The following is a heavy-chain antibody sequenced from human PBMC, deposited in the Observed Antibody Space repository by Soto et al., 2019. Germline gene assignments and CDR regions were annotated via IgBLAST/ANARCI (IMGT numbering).Heavy chain of an antibody. J-gene: IGHJ4*02. D-gene: IGHD2-21*02. CDR2: IIGSGAIT. Sequence: LRLSCVASEFTFNSYAISWVRQAPGVGLEWVSSIIGSGAITYYADSVKGRFTTSRDNFKSTLYLQMNSLRVEDTALYYFAKDARDTGGNSGIDYWGQRTLVSVSS. CDR1: EFTFNSYA. CDR3: AKDARDTGGNSGIDY. V-gene: IGHV3-23*01.